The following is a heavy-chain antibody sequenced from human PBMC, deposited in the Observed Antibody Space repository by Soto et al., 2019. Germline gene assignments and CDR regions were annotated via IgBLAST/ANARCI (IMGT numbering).Heavy chain of an antibody. CDR2: ISAYNGXT. Sequence: SXXXSCKASGYTFTSYGISWVRQAPGQGREWMGWISAYNGXTNNAQKLQGRVTRTTDTSTSTAYMELRSLRSDDTAVYYCARETRIAAADYWCQGTLVTVSS. V-gene: IGHV1-18*01. CDR3: ARETRIAAADY. D-gene: IGHD6-13*01. J-gene: IGHJ4*02. CDR1: GYTFTSYG.